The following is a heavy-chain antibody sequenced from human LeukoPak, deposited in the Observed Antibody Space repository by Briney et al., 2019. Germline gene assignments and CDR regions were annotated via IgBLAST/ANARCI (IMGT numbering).Heavy chain of an antibody. CDR1: GFTFSSYS. CDR2: ITSSSNTI. CDR3: AKGYYDILTGYSVGDY. D-gene: IGHD3-9*01. V-gene: IGHV3-48*01. Sequence: GGSLRLSCAASGFTFSSYSMNWVRQAPGKGLEWVSYITSSSNTIYYADSVKGRFTISRDNSKNTLYLQMNSPRAEDTAVYYCAKGYYDILTGYSVGDYWGQGTLVTVSS. J-gene: IGHJ4*02.